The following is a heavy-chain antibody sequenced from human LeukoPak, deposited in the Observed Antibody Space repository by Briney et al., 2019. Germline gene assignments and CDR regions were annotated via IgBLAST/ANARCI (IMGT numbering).Heavy chain of an antibody. V-gene: IGHV4-39*07. CDR1: GGSISSRSYY. CDR3: ARARTEDVLDNYGDYNFFLHYYYMDV. CDR2: IFYSGST. Sequence: PSETLSLTCTVSGGSISSRSYYWGWIRQPPGQGLEWIGIIFYSGSTYYNPSLKSRVTISVDTSKNHFSLRLSSVTAADTAVYYCARARTEDVLDNYGDYNFFLHYYYMDVWGKGTTVTVSS. J-gene: IGHJ6*03. D-gene: IGHD4-17*01.